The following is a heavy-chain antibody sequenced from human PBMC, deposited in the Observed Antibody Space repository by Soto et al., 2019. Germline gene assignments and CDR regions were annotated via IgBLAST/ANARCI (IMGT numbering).Heavy chain of an antibody. CDR3: AKVSPGAYYYDSSGPLKY. CDR1: GFTLSSYA. CDR2: ISGSGGST. V-gene: IGHV3-23*01. D-gene: IGHD3-22*01. Sequence: SLRLSCAATGFTLSSYAMSGGRQAPGKGLEWVSAISGSGGSTYYADSVKGRFTISRDNSKNTLYLQMNSLRAEDTAVYYCAKVSPGAYYYDSSGPLKYWGQGTLVTVSS. J-gene: IGHJ4*02.